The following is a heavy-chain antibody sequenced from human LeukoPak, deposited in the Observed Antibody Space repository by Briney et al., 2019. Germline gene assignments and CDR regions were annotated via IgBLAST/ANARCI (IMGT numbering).Heavy chain of an antibody. CDR1: GGTFSSYA. D-gene: IGHD3-22*01. Sequence: SVKVSCKASGGTFSSYAISWVRQAPGQGLEWMGRIIPIFGTANYAQKFQGRVTITTDESTSTAYMELSSLRSEDTAVYYCARVESITMIVVVTQGANDAFDIWGQGTMVTVSS. J-gene: IGHJ3*02. CDR2: IIPIFGTA. CDR3: ARVESITMIVVVTQGANDAFDI. V-gene: IGHV1-69*05.